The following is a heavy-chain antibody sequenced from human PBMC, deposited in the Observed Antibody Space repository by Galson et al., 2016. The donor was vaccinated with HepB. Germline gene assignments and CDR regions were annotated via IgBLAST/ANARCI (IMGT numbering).Heavy chain of an antibody. CDR2: IYNSGNN. CDR1: GGSISDYY. CDR3: SATTTGWHAW. D-gene: IGHD6-19*01. V-gene: IGHV4-59*01. Sequence: ETLSLTCTVSGGSISDYYCSWIRQSPGEGLEWIGHIYNSGNNKYNPSLESRVTISVDTSKNQFFLDVNSVTAADTAIYYCSATTTGWHAWWGQGNLVTVSS. J-gene: IGHJ4*02.